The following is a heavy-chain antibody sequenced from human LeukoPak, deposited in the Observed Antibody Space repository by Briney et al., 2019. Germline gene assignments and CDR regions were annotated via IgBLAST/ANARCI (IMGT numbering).Heavy chain of an antibody. CDR1: GLTFRNYY. V-gene: IGHV3-11*01. Sequence: GGSLRLSCAASGLTFRNYYMSWIRQAPGKGLEWISYISSSNITMYYADSVKGRFTISRDNAKNSLYLQMNSLRAEDTAVYYCAREGGAYHLDYWGQGTLVTVSS. J-gene: IGHJ4*02. CDR3: AREGGAYHLDY. D-gene: IGHD1-26*01. CDR2: ISSSNITM.